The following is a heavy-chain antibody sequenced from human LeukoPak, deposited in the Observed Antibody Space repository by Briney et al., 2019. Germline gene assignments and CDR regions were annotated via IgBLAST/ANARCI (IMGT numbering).Heavy chain of an antibody. CDR3: ARDRRVGAFDI. CDR2: IYSGGST. Sequence: PGGSLRLSCAASGFTVSSNYMSWVRQAPGKGLEWVSVIYSGGSTYYADSVKGRFTISRDNSKNALYLQMNSLRAEDTAVYYCARDRRVGAFDIWGQGTMVTVSS. V-gene: IGHV3-53*01. D-gene: IGHD3-10*01. J-gene: IGHJ3*02. CDR1: GFTVSSNY.